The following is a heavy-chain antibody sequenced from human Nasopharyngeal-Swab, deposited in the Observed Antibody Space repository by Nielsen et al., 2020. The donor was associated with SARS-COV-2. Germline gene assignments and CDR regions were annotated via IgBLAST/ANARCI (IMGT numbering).Heavy chain of an antibody. CDR2: ISAYNGNT. J-gene: IGHJ6*02. Sequence: ASVKVSCKASGYTFTRYGISWVRQAPGQGLEWMGWISAYNGNTNYAQKLQGRVTMTTDTSTSTAYMELRSLRSDDTAVYYCASPTYCSSTSCSYGMDVWGQGTTVTVSS. CDR3: ASPTYCSSTSCSYGMDV. D-gene: IGHD2-2*01. V-gene: IGHV1-18*01. CDR1: GYTFTRYG.